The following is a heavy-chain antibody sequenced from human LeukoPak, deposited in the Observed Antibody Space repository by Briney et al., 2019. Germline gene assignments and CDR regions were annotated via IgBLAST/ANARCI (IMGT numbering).Heavy chain of an antibody. CDR1: GGSFSGYY. J-gene: IGHJ4*02. D-gene: IGHD1-1*01. CDR2: INHSGST. CDR3: ARGTGQAEYFDY. Sequence: SETLPLTCAVYGGSFSGYYWSWIRQPPGKGLEWIGEINHSGSTNYNPSLKSRVTISVDTSKNQFSLKLSSVTAADTAVYYCARGTGQAEYFDYWGQGTLVTVSS. V-gene: IGHV4-34*01.